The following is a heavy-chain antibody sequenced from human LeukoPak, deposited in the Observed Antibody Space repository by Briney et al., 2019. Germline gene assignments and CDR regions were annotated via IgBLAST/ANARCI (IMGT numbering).Heavy chain of an antibody. CDR1: GGSISSSSYY. D-gene: IGHD6-13*01. CDR2: IYYSGST. J-gene: IGHJ6*02. V-gene: IGHV4-39*01. CDR3: ARLAPMADNRAAAGTGYYYYYGMDV. Sequence: PSETLSLTCTVSGGSISSSSYYWGWIRQPPGKGLEWIGSIYYSGSTYYNPSLKSRVTISVDTSKNQFSLKLSSVTAADTAVYYCARLAPMADNRAAAGTGYYYYYGMDVWGQGTTVTVSS.